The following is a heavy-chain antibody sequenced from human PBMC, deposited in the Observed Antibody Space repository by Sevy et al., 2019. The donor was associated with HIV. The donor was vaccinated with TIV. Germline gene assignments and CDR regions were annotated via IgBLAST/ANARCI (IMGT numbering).Heavy chain of an antibody. Sequence: GGSLRLSCAASGFTFSSYEMNWVRQAPGKGLEWVSYISNSGTTRSYSDSVRGGFTISRDNAGNSLYLQMKSLRAEDTAVYYCARELPPSATTVAHFDYWGQGTLVTVSS. V-gene: IGHV3-48*03. J-gene: IGHJ4*02. CDR3: ARELPPSATTVAHFDY. CDR1: GFTFSSYE. D-gene: IGHD4-17*01. CDR2: ISNSGTTR.